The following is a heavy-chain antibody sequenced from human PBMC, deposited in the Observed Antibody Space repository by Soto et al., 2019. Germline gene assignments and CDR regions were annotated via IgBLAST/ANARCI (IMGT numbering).Heavy chain of an antibody. CDR3: TRPGLAVRGVPLYYYGMDV. CDR1: GYTFTYRY. Sequence: ASVKVSCKASGYTFTYRYLHWVRQAPGQALEWMGWITPFNGNTNYAQKFQDRVTITRDRSMSTAYMELNSLKTEDTAVYYCTRPGLAVRGVPLYYYGMDVWGQGTTVTVSS. D-gene: IGHD3-10*01. CDR2: ITPFNGNT. J-gene: IGHJ6*02. V-gene: IGHV1-45*02.